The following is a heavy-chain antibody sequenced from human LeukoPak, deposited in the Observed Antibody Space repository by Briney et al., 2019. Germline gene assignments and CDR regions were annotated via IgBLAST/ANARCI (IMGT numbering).Heavy chain of an antibody. CDR2: ISRSSSHMYYA. J-gene: IGHJ4*02. Sequence: PGWSLRLSCAASGFTFSSYSMNWVRQAPGKGLEWVSSISRSSSHMYYADYADSVKGRFTISRDNAKNSLYLQMNSLRAEDTAVYYCAGGITAADPFDYWGQGTLVTVSS. CDR1: GFTFSSYS. D-gene: IGHD6-13*01. CDR3: AGGITAADPFDY. V-gene: IGHV3-21*01.